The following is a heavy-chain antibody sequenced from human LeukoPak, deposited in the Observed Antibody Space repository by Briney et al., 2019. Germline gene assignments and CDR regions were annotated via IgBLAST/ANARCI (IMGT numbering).Heavy chain of an antibody. Sequence: RSGGSLRLSCAASGFTFSSYGMHWVRQAPGKGLEWVAVIWYDASNKYYADSVKGRFTISRDNSKNTLYLQMNSLRDDDTAVYYCVRGVGVSRFNYFDTWGQGTLVTVSS. J-gene: IGHJ5*02. V-gene: IGHV3-33*01. CDR3: VRGVGVSRFNYFDT. D-gene: IGHD1-26*01. CDR1: GFTFSSYG. CDR2: IWYDASNK.